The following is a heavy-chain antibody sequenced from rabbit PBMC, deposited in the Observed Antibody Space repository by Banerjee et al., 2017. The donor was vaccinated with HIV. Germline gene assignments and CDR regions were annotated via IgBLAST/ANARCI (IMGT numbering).Heavy chain of an antibody. V-gene: IGHV1S47*01. D-gene: IGHD5-1*01. CDR2: IDAGDGST. Sequence: QEQLVESGGGLVQPEGSLTLTCTASGFSFSSSYYMCWVRQAPGKGLEWIACIDAGDGSTYYASWVNGRFTISSDNAQNTVDLQMNSLTAADTATYFCARNLGDWRNLWGQGTLVTVS. CDR3: ARNLGDWRNL. J-gene: IGHJ5*01. CDR1: GFSFSSSYY.